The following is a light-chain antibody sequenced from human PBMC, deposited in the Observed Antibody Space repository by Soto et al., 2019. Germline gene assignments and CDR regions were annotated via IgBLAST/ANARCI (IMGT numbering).Light chain of an antibody. J-gene: IGLJ1*01. V-gene: IGLV2-14*01. CDR3: SSYSSSTVRYV. Sequence: QSALTQPASVSGSPGQSITMSCTGTSSDVGSYDFVSWYQQHPGKAPKLLIYEVGNRPSGVSARFSGSKSDNTASLTISGLQAADEADYFCSSYSSSTVRYVFGSGTKVTVL. CDR1: SSDVGSYDF. CDR2: EVG.